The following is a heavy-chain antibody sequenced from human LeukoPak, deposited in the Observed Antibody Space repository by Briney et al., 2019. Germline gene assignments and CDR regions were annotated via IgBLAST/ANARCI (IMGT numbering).Heavy chain of an antibody. CDR1: GYTFTGYY. CDR2: ISAYNGNT. CDR3: ARVQVSTDAFDI. J-gene: IGHJ3*02. Sequence: VASVKVSCKASGYTFTGYYMHWVRQAPGQGLEWMGWISAYNGNTNYAQKLQGRVTMTTDTSTNTAYMELRSLRSDDTAVYYCARVQVSTDAFDIWGQGTMVTVSS. V-gene: IGHV1-18*04. D-gene: IGHD1-1*01.